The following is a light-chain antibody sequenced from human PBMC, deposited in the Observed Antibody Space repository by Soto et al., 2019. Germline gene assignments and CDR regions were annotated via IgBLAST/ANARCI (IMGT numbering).Light chain of an antibody. J-gene: IGKJ2*01. CDR3: QQADSLPYT. CDR1: QGVNTW. V-gene: IGKV1-12*01. CDR2: AAS. Sequence: DIQMTQSPSSVSASVGDRVTITCRASQGVNTWLAWYQQKPGKAPKLLIYAASTLQRGVPPRFSGSGSGTEFTLTINSLQLEDFATYYCQQADSLPYTFGQGTKLEIK.